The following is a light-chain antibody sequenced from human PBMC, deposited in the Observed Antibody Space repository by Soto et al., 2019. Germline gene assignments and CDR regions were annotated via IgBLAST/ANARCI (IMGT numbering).Light chain of an antibody. CDR3: QQRSNWPPWT. Sequence: EIVLTQSPATLSLYTGERATLSCRASQSVRTSLAWYQQKPGQAPRLLIYGASSRATVIPDRFSGSGSGTDFTLTITRLQPEDFAVYYCQQRSNWPPWTFGQGTNVDI. J-gene: IGKJ1*01. V-gene: IGKV3D-20*02. CDR2: GAS. CDR1: QSVRTS.